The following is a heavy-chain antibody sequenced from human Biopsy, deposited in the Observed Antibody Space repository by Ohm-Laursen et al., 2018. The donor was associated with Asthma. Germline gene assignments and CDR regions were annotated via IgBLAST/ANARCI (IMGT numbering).Heavy chain of an antibody. CDR1: GGMFGNYA. V-gene: IGHV1-69*13. J-gene: IGHJ6*02. CDR2: IMTVFGTT. Sequence: SVKVSCKASGGMFGNYAISWVRQAPGLGLEWLGGIMTVFGTTNYAQKFQGRVTITADESTSTAYMEVTSLRSEDTAIYYCARCQVGYSSGWSLLLKKIYYSGMDVWGQGTAVTVSS. CDR3: ARCQVGYSSGWSLLLKKIYYSGMDV. D-gene: IGHD6-19*01.